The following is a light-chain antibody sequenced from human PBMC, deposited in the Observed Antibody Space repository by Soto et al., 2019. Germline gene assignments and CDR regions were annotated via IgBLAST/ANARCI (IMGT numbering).Light chain of an antibody. Sequence: EMVVTQSPATLSVSPGERVTLSCRTSQDVSSKLAWYQQKPGQPPNLLIYDASTRATGTPARFSGSGSGTEFTLAVSSLQSEDYALYFCQQYIRWPLTFGGGTKVEIK. CDR1: QDVSSK. CDR3: QQYIRWPLT. CDR2: DAS. V-gene: IGKV3D-15*01. J-gene: IGKJ4*01.